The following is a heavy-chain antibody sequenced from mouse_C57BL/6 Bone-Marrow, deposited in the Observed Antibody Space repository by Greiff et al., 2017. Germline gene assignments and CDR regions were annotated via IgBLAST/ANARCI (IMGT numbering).Heavy chain of an antibody. CDR3: ARDYGYHWYFDV. D-gene: IGHD2-2*01. V-gene: IGHV5-4*01. Sequence: EVKLEESGGGLVKPGGSLKLSCAASGFTFSSYAMSWVRQTPEKRLEWVATISDGGSDTYYPDNVKGRFTISRDNAKNNLYLHMSHLKSEDTAMYYCARDYGYHWYFDVWGTGTTVTVSS. CDR2: ISDGGSDT. J-gene: IGHJ1*03. CDR1: GFTFSSYA.